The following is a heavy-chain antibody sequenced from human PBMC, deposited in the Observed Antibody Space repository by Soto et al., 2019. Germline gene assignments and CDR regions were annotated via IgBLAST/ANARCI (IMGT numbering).Heavy chain of an antibody. CDR3: AIISFGTYGMDV. D-gene: IGHD3-10*01. CDR1: GFTVSSNY. CDR2: IYSAGNT. J-gene: IGHJ6*02. V-gene: IGHV3-66*01. Sequence: GGSLRLSCAASGFTVSSNYMSWVRQAPGKGLEWVSVIYSAGNTYYADSVKGRFTISRDNSKNTVYLQMNSLRAEDTAVYYCAIISFGTYGMDVWGQGTTVTVSS.